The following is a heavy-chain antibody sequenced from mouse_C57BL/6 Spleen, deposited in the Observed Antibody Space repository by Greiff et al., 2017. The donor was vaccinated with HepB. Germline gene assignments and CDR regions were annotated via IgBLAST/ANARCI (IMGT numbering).Heavy chain of an antibody. CDR2: IDPSDSYT. CDR1: CYTFPSYW. Sequence: VPLQQPGAEPVRPGTSVKLSCKASCYTFPSYWLHWVKQRPGQGLEWIGVIDPSDSYTNYNKKFKGKATLTVDTSSSTAYMQLSSLTSEDSAVYYCARWGGFITTVVGYWGQGTTLSVSS. V-gene: IGHV1-59*01. D-gene: IGHD1-1*01. CDR3: ARWGGFITTVVGY. J-gene: IGHJ2*01.